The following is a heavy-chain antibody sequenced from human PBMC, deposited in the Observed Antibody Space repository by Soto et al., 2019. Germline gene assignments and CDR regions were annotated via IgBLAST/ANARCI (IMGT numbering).Heavy chain of an antibody. Sequence: ASVKVSCKASGYTFTSYGISWVRQAPGQGLEWMGRISAYNGNTNYAQKLQGRVTMTTDTSTSTAYMELRSLRSDDTSVYYCARDLLDYPFDYWGQGTLVTVFS. CDR1: GYTFTSYG. D-gene: IGHD4-17*01. V-gene: IGHV1-18*04. CDR2: ISAYNGNT. CDR3: ARDLLDYPFDY. J-gene: IGHJ4*02.